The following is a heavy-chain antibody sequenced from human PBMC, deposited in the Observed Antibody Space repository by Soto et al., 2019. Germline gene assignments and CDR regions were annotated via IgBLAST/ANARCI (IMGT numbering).Heavy chain of an antibody. J-gene: IGHJ4*02. CDR3: ARGSPNADIVATNHDY. CDR2: INHSGST. V-gene: IGHV4-34*01. Sequence: SETLSLTCAVYGGSFSVYYWSWIRQPPGKGLEWIGEINHSGSTNYNPSLKSRVTISVDTSKNQFSLKLSSVTAADTAVYYCARGSPNADIVATNHDYWGQGTLVTVSS. CDR1: GGSFSVYY. D-gene: IGHD5-12*01.